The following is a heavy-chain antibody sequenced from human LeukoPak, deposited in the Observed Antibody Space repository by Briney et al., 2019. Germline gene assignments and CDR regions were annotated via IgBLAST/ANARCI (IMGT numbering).Heavy chain of an antibody. V-gene: IGHV1-2*02. Sequence: GASVKVSCKASGGTFSSYEISWVRQAPGQGLEWMGWINPNSGGTNYAQKFQGRVTMTRDTSISTAYMELSSLRSEDTAVYYCARSITIFGVVPAGYWGQGTLVSVSS. J-gene: IGHJ4*02. CDR2: INPNSGGT. D-gene: IGHD3-3*01. CDR1: GGTFSSYE. CDR3: ARSITIFGVVPAGY.